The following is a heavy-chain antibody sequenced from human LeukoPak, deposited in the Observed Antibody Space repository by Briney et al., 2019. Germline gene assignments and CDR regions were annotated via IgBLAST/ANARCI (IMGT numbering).Heavy chain of an antibody. Sequence: SETLSLTCTVSGDSIRSYYWSWIRQPAGKALEWIGRIYASGSTNYNPSLKSRLTMSVDTSKNQFSLKLSSVTAADTAVYYCAREGDYDEFIDYWGQRTLVTVSS. CDR2: IYASGST. J-gene: IGHJ4*02. CDR3: AREGDYDEFIDY. D-gene: IGHD4-17*01. V-gene: IGHV4-4*07. CDR1: GDSIRSYY.